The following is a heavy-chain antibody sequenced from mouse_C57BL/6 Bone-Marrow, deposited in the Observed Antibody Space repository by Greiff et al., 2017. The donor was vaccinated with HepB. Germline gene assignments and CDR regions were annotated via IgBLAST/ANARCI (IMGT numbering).Heavy chain of an antibody. J-gene: IGHJ3*01. V-gene: IGHV2-4*01. CDR1: GFSLTSYG. Sequence: VKLMESGPGLVQPSQSLSITCTVSGFSLTSYGVHWVRQPPGKGLEWLGVIWSGGSTDYYAAFISRLSISKDNSKSQVFFKMNSLQAEDTDIYYCANFAYWGQGTLVTVSA. CDR2: IWSGGST. CDR3: ANFAY.